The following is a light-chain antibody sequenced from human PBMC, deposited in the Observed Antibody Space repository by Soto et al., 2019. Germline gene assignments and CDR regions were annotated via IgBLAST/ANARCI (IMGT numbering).Light chain of an antibody. CDR1: SSDVGSYNL. J-gene: IGLJ1*01. CDR3: CSYAGSSLYV. Sequence: QSVLTRPACVSGSPGQSITISCTGTSSDVGSYNLVSWYQQHPGKAPKLMIYEVSKRPPGVSNRFSGSKSGNTASLTISGLQAEDEADYYCCSYAGSSLYVFGTGTKVTVL. CDR2: EVS. V-gene: IGLV2-23*02.